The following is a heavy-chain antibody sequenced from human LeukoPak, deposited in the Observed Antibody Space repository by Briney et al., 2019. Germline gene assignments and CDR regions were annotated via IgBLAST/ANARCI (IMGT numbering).Heavy chain of an antibody. CDR2: ISYDGSNK. J-gene: IGHJ4*02. CDR1: GFTFSSYA. CDR3: ARSYYYDSSGYYWNLGFDY. V-gene: IGHV3-30*04. D-gene: IGHD3-22*01. Sequence: GRSLRLSCAASGFTFSSYAMHWVRQAPGKGLEWVAVISYDGSNKYYADSVKGRFTISRDNSKNTLYLQMNSLRAEDTAVYYCARSYYYDSSGYYWNLGFDYWGQGTLVTVSS.